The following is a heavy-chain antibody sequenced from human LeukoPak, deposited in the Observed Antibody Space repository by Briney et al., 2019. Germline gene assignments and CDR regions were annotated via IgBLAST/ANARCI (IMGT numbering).Heavy chain of an antibody. CDR1: GGSISSCCYY. CDR3: AREFYDYVWGSYRFDY. Sequence: PSETLSLTCSVSGGSISSCCYYWGWIRQTPGKGLEWIASMYYSGVTYNNPSLKRRVTISVDTSKNQFSLQMTSVTAADTAVYYCAREFYDYVWGSYRFDYWGQGILVTVSS. D-gene: IGHD3-16*02. V-gene: IGHV4-39*07. CDR2: MYYSGVT. J-gene: IGHJ4*02.